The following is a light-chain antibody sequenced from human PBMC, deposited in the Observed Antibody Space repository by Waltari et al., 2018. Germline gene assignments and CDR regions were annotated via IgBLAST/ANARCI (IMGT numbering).Light chain of an antibody. CDR1: QTVSSSY. CDR2: GAS. Sequence: IVLTQSPGTLSLSPGESATLSCRAIQTVSSSYLAWYPQRPGQAPRLLIYGASSRATGIPDRFSGSGSGTDFTLTISRLEPEDFAVYYCQQYGSSPITFGQGTRLEIK. V-gene: IGKV3-20*01. CDR3: QQYGSSPIT. J-gene: IGKJ5*01.